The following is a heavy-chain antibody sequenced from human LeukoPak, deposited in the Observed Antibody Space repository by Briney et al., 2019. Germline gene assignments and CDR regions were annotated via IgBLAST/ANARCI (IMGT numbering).Heavy chain of an antibody. CDR1: GFTVSSNS. Sequence: PGGSLRLSCTVSGFTVSSNSMSWVRQAPGKGLEWVSFYSGSTHYSDSVKGRFTISRDNSKNTLYLQMNSLRAEDTAVYYCARDPDSYCGGDCYPNDYWGQGTLVTVSS. CDR2: YSGST. CDR3: ARDPDSYCGGDCYPNDY. V-gene: IGHV3-53*01. J-gene: IGHJ4*02. D-gene: IGHD2-21*02.